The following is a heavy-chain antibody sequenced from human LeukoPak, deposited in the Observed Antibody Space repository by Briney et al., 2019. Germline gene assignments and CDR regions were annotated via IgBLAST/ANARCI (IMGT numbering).Heavy chain of an antibody. V-gene: IGHV4-39*07. J-gene: IGHJ4*02. CDR2: INHSGST. D-gene: IGHD6-19*01. CDR1: GGSISSSNFY. Sequence: ETLSLTCTVSGGSISSSNFYWGWIRQPPGKGLEWIGEINHSGSTNYNPSLKSRVTISVDTSKNQFSLKLSSVTAADTAVYYCARGDQWLVPWDYWGQGTLVTVSS. CDR3: ARGDQWLVPWDY.